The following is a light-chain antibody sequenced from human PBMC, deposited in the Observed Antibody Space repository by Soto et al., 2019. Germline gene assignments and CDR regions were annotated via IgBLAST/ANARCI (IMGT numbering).Light chain of an antibody. Sequence: EIVLTQSPGTLSLSPGERATLSCRASQSVSSSYLAWYQQKPGQAPRLLIYDASSRATGIPDRFSGSGSGTDFTLTISRLEPEDLVVYYCQQYGSSLLTFGGGTKVEIK. CDR3: QQYGSSLLT. V-gene: IGKV3-20*01. CDR1: QSVSSSY. J-gene: IGKJ4*01. CDR2: DAS.